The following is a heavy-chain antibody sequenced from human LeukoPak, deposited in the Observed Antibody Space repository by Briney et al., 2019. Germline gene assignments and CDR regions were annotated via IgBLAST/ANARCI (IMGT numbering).Heavy chain of an antibody. CDR2: IYYSGST. Sequence: PSETLSLTCTVSGGSISSGSYYWGWIRQPPGKGLEWIGSIYYSGSTYYNPSLKSRVTISVDTSKNQFSLKLSSVTAADTAVYYCVGSGYPRGNLWFGERRGDYWGQGTLVTVSS. D-gene: IGHD3-10*01. J-gene: IGHJ4*02. CDR3: VGSGYPRGNLWFGERRGDY. CDR1: GGSISSGSYY. V-gene: IGHV4-39*01.